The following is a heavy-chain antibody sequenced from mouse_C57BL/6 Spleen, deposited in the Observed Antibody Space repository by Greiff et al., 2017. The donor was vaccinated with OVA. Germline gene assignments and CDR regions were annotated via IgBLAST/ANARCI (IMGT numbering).Heavy chain of an antibody. CDR1: GYTFTNYW. CDR2: IYPGGGYP. Sequence: VQLQQSGAELVRPGTSVKMSCKASGYTFTNYWIGWAKQRPGHGLEWIGDIYPGGGYPNYNEKFKGKATLTADKSSSTAYMQCSSLTSEDSAIYYGARWLPQVSYAMDYWGQGTSVTVSS. D-gene: IGHD2-2*01. V-gene: IGHV1-63*01. CDR3: ARWLPQVSYAMDY. J-gene: IGHJ4*01.